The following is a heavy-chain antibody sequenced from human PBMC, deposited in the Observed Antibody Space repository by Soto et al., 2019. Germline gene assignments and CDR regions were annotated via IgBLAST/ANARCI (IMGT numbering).Heavy chain of an antibody. Sequence: SVKVSCNASGGTFSSYSISWVRQAPGQGLEWMGGIIPIFGTANYAQKFQGRVTMTADESTSTAYMELRSLRSDDTAVYYCARDLAAGTCDYWGQGTLVTVSS. CDR1: GGTFSSYS. CDR3: ARDLAAGTCDY. D-gene: IGHD6-13*01. J-gene: IGHJ4*02. CDR2: IIPIFGTA. V-gene: IGHV1-69*13.